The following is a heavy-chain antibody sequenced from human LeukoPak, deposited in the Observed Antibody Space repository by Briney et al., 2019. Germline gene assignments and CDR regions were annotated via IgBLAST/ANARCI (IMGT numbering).Heavy chain of an antibody. CDR2: ISGSGYST. CDR1: VFTFSSYA. J-gene: IGHJ4*02. D-gene: IGHD3-10*01. V-gene: IGHV3-23*01. CDR3: ALRMDLITMVRGVRPL. Sequence: GGSLRLSCAASVFTFSSYAMSWVRQAPGKGLEWVSAISGSGYSTYSADSVKGRFTISRDNSKNTLYLQMNSLRAEDTAVYYCALRMDLITMVRGVRPLWGQGTLVTVSS.